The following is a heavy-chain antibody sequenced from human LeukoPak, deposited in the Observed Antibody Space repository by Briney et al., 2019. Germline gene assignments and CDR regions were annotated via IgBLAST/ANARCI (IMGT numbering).Heavy chain of an antibody. CDR2: IFYTGST. CDR3: AVLRLGDLSSYYFDY. D-gene: IGHD3-16*02. J-gene: IGHJ4*02. Sequence: SQTLSLTCTVSGGSISSADDYWSWIRQPPGKSLEWIGYIFYTGSTYYNPSLRSRVAMSLDTSKNQFSLKLTSVTAADTAVYYCAVLRLGDLSSYYFDYWGQGTLVTVSS. CDR1: GGSISSADDY. V-gene: IGHV4-30-4*01.